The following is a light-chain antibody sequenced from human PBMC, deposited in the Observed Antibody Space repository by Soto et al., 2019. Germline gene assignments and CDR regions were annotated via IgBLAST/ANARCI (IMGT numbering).Light chain of an antibody. CDR3: QKYYTAPET. Sequence: DIQMTQSPSSLSASVGDRVTISCRSCQVISNYLVWYQQKPGKVPKNIIYSASTLQSGVPCRFSGSGSGTDFTLTISSLQLEDVATYYCQKYYTAPETFGQGTKVEIK. CDR1: QVISNY. J-gene: IGKJ1*01. CDR2: SAS. V-gene: IGKV1-27*01.